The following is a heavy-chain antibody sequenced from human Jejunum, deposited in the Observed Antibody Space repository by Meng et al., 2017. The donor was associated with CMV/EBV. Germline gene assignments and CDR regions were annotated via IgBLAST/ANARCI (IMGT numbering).Heavy chain of an antibody. J-gene: IGHJ4*02. CDR2: ISYDGTNI. CDR3: ARGDYPQYFDQ. D-gene: IGHD3-16*01. Sequence: QVQLVESGGGVVQPGKSLRLSCAASGITFSGSAMHWVRQAPGKGLEWVAVISYDGTNIHYGDSVKGRFTISRDNSKSALYLQMNSLRTEDTAVYYCARGDYPQYFDQWGRGTLVTVSS. CDR1: GITFSGSA. V-gene: IGHV3-30-3*01.